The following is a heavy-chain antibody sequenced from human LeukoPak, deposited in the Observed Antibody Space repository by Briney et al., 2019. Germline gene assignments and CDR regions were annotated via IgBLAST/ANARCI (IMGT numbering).Heavy chain of an antibody. Sequence: ETLSLTCTVSGGSISSYYWSWIRQPPGKGLEWVSSISSSSSYIYYADSVKGRFTIPRDNAKNSLYLQMNSLRAEDTAVYYCARDGDGTSCSGFDPWGQGTLVTVSS. CDR1: GGSISSYY. J-gene: IGHJ5*02. CDR3: ARDGDGTSCSGFDP. D-gene: IGHD2-2*01. V-gene: IGHV3-21*01. CDR2: ISSSSSYI.